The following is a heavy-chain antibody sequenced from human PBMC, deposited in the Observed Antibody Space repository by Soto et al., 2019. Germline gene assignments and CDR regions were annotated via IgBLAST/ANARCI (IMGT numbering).Heavy chain of an antibody. V-gene: IGHV3-64D*06. J-gene: IGHJ4*02. CDR1: GFTFSSYA. CDR3: VKDRYVDY. Sequence: GGSLRLSCSVSGFTFSSYAMHWVRQAPGKGLEYVASISSEGASAYYADSVKGRFIISRDNSKNTLYLQMSSLRAEDTAVYYCVKDRYVDYWGQGILVTVSS. CDR2: ISSEGASA.